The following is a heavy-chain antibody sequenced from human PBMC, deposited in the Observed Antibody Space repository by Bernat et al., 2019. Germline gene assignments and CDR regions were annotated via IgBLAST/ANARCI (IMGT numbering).Heavy chain of an antibody. J-gene: IGHJ2*01. CDR1: GFTVSSNY. CDR2: IWYDGSNK. CDR3: ARATPTVWYFDL. D-gene: IGHD2-15*01. V-gene: IGHV3-33*08. Sequence: VQLVESGGGLVQPGGSLRLSCAASGFTVSSNYMSWVRQAPGKGLEWVAVIWYDGSNKYYADSVKGRFTISRDNSKNTLYLQMNSLRAEDTAVYYCARATPTVWYFDLWGRGTLVTVSS.